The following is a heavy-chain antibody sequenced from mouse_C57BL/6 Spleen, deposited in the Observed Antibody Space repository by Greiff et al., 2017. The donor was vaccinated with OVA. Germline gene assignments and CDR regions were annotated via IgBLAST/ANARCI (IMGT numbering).Heavy chain of an antibody. V-gene: IGHV14-4*01. CDR2: IDPENGDT. CDR3: TTNPRGFAY. CDR1: GFNIKDDY. J-gene: IGHJ3*01. Sequence: EVQLQESGADLVRPGASVKLSCTASGFNIKDDYMHWVKQRPEQGLEWIGWIDPENGDTEYASKFQGKATITADTSSNTAYLQLSSLTSEDTAVYYCTTNPRGFAYWGQGTLVTVSA.